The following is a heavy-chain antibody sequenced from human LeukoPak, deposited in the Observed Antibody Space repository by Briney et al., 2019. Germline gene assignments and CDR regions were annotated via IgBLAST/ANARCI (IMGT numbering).Heavy chain of an antibody. CDR2: INHNGNVN. V-gene: IGHV3-7*03. D-gene: IGHD6-19*01. Sequence: GGSLRLSCAASGFTFSSYWMNWARQAPGKGLEWVASINHNGNVNYYVDSVKGRLTISRDNAKNSLYLQMSNLRAEDTAVYYCARDSSSPTWGQGTLVTVSS. CDR3: ARDSSSPT. J-gene: IGHJ4*02. CDR1: GFTFSSYW.